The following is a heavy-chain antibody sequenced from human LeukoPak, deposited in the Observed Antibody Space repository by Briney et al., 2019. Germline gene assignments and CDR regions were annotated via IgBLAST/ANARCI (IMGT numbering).Heavy chain of an antibody. Sequence: ASVKVSCKASGYMFTSCGISWVRQAPGQGLEWMGWISGYNGNTNYAQKFQGRVTMTTDTSTSTVYMELRSLRSDDTAVYYCARSRYNWNSAVDYWGQGTLVTVSS. J-gene: IGHJ4*02. V-gene: IGHV1-18*01. D-gene: IGHD1-7*01. CDR1: GYMFTSCG. CDR3: ARSRYNWNSAVDY. CDR2: ISGYNGNT.